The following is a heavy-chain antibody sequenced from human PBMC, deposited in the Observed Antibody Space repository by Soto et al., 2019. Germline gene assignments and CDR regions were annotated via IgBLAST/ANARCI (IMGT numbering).Heavy chain of an antibody. CDR3: ARGLGPYYYDSSGYSYPYGMDV. CDR2: INHSGST. V-gene: IGHV4-34*01. CDR1: GGSFSGYY. D-gene: IGHD3-22*01. J-gene: IGHJ6*02. Sequence: KTSETLSLTCAVYGGSFSGYYWSWIRQPPGKGLEWIGEINHSGSTNYNPSLKSRVTISVDTSKNQFSLKLSSVTAADTAVYYCARGLGPYYYDSSGYSYPYGMDVWGQGTTVTVSS.